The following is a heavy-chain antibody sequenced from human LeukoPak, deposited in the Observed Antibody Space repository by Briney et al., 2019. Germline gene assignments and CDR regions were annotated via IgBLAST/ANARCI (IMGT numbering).Heavy chain of an antibody. V-gene: IGHV5-51*01. Sequence: GESLKISCKGSGYSFTSYWLGWVRQIPGKGLELMGIIYPGDSDTRYSTSFQGQVTISADKSISTAYLQWSSLKASDTAMYYCARTILYYYDSRGYPLDYWGQGTLVTVSS. D-gene: IGHD3-22*01. CDR2: IYPGDSDT. CDR3: ARTILYYYDSRGYPLDY. J-gene: IGHJ4*02. CDR1: GYSFTSYW.